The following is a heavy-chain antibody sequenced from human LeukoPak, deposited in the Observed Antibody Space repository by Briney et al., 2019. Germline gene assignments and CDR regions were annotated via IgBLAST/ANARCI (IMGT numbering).Heavy chain of an antibody. CDR1: GGTFSSYA. Sequence: SVKVSCKASGGTFSSYAISWVRQAPGQGLEWMGRIIPILGIANYAQKFQGRVTITADKSTSTAYMELSSLRSEDTAVYYCAKDDKTGMARNFDYWGQGTLVTVSS. CDR2: IIPILGIA. D-gene: IGHD1-1*01. CDR3: AKDDKTGMARNFDY. V-gene: IGHV1-69*04. J-gene: IGHJ4*02.